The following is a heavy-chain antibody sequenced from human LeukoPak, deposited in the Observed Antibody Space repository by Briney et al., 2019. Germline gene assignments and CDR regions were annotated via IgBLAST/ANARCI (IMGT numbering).Heavy chain of an antibody. CDR1: GGSFSGYY. CDR2: INHSGST. V-gene: IGHV4-34*01. D-gene: IGHD3-9*01. CDR3: ARCRYFDWLLSHNWFDP. Sequence: SETLSLTCAVYGGSFSGYYWSWIRQPPGKGLEWIGEINHSGSTNYNPSLKSRVTISVDTSKDQFSLKLSSVTAADTAVYYCARCRYFDWLLSHNWFDPWGQGTLVTVSS. J-gene: IGHJ5*02.